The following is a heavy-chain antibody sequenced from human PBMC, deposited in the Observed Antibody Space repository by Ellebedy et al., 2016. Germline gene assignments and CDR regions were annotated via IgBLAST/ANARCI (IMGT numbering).Heavy chain of an antibody. CDR1: GFTFSSYA. J-gene: IGHJ4*02. Sequence: GESLKISCAASGFTFSSYAMSWVRQAPGKGLEWVSAISGSGGSTYYADSVKGRFTISRDNSKNTLYLQMNSLRAEDTAVYYCAKSWGASGWWPFDYWGQGTLVTVSS. CDR3: AKSWGASGWWPFDY. D-gene: IGHD6-19*01. CDR2: ISGSGGST. V-gene: IGHV3-23*01.